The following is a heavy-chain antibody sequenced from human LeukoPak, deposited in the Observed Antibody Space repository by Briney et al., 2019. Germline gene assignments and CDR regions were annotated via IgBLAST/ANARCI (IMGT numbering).Heavy chain of an antibody. CDR1: GFTVSSNS. CDR2: IYSDNT. V-gene: IGHV3-53*01. D-gene: IGHD5-12*01. Sequence: PGGSLRLSCTVSGFTVSSNSMSWVRQAPGKGLEWVSFIYSDNTHYSDSVKGRFTISRDNSKNTLYLQMNSLRAEDTAVYYCARVRNSGFRYVDSWGQGTLVTVSS. CDR3: ARVRNSGFRYVDS. J-gene: IGHJ4*02.